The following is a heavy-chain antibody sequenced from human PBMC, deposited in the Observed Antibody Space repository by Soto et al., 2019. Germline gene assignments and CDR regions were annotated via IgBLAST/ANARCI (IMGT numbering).Heavy chain of an antibody. CDR3: ARDPSPAIAAAGTDYGMDV. CDR2: INPNSGGT. V-gene: IGHV1-2*04. Sequence: QVQLVQSGAEVKKHGASVKVSCKASGYTFTGYYMPCVRQAPGQGLEWMGWINPNSGGTNYAQKFQGWVTMTRDTSISPAYMELSRLRSDDTAVYYCARDPSPAIAAAGTDYGMDVWGQGTTVTVSS. CDR1: GYTFTGYY. D-gene: IGHD6-13*01. J-gene: IGHJ6*02.